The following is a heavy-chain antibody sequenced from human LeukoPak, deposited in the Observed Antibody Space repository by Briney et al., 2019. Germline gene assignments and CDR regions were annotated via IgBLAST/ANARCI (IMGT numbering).Heavy chain of an antibody. Sequence: GGSLRLSCTASGFTLSSYSMSWLRQAPGKGLEWVANINQDGSEKYYVDSVKGRFTISRDNANNSVYLQMKSLRAEDTAVYYCTRDRVWTVLYWGQGTLVTVSS. CDR2: INQDGSEK. CDR1: GFTLSSYS. V-gene: IGHV3-7*01. J-gene: IGHJ4*02. CDR3: TRDRVWTVLY. D-gene: IGHD6-13*01.